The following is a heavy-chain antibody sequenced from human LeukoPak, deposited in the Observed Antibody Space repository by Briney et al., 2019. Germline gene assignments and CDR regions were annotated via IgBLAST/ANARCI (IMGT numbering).Heavy chain of an antibody. Sequence: ASVKVSCKASGYTFTSYGISWVRQAPGQGLEWMGWISAYNGNTNYAQKLQGRVTMTTDTSTSTAYMELRSLRSDYTAVYYCARDRESYCSSTSCSNWFDPWGQGTLVTVSS. J-gene: IGHJ5*02. CDR3: ARDRESYCSSTSCSNWFDP. CDR1: GYTFTSYG. D-gene: IGHD2-2*01. CDR2: ISAYNGNT. V-gene: IGHV1-18*01.